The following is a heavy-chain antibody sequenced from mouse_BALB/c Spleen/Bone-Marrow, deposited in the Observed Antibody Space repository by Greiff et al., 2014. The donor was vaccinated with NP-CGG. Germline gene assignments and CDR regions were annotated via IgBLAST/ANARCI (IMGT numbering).Heavy chain of an antibody. V-gene: IGHV14-3*02. CDR3: ARLDLFAY. CDR2: IDPANGNT. Sequence: VQLKGSGGELVKAGGSGKFFCTAFGFKIKDTYMPWGEERPEKGLEWIGRIDPANGNTKYDPKFQGKATITADTSSNTAYLQLSSLTSEDTAVYYCARLDLFAYWGQGTLVTVSA. CDR1: GFKIKDTY. J-gene: IGHJ3*01.